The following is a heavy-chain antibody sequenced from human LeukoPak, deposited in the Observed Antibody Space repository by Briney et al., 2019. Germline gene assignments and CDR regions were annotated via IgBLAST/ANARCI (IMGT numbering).Heavy chain of an antibody. Sequence: ASVKVSCKASGYTFTSYAMNWVRHAPGQGLEWMAWINTNTGNPTYAQGFTGRFVFSLDTSVSTAYLQISSLKAEDTAVYYCAREAYSSAYYFDYWGQGTLVTVSS. CDR3: AREAYSSAYYFDY. J-gene: IGHJ4*02. V-gene: IGHV7-4-1*02. CDR1: GYTFTSYA. D-gene: IGHD5-18*01. CDR2: INTNTGNP.